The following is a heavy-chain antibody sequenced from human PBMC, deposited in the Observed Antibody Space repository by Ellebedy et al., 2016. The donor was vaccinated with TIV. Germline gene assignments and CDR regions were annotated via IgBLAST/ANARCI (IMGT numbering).Heavy chain of an antibody. D-gene: IGHD2-15*01. CDR2: IYYSGST. J-gene: IGHJ4*02. CDR1: GGSISSYY. Sequence: MPSETLSLTCTVSGGSISSYYWSWIRQPPGKGLEWIGYIYYSGSTNYNPSLKSRVTISVDTSKNQFSLKLSSVTAADTAVYYCARDRSVDCSGGSCHPFDYWGQGTLVTVSS. CDR3: ARDRSVDCSGGSCHPFDY. V-gene: IGHV4-59*01.